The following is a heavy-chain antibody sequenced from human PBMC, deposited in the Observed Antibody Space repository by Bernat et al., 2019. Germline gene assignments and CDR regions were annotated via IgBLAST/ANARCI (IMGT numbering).Heavy chain of an antibody. CDR3: ARHRVVRGVIITLDY. Sequence: EVQLVQSGAEVKKPGESLKISCKGSGYSFTSYWIGWVRQMPGKGLEWMGIIYPGDSDTRYSPSFQSQINIAADKSISTAYLQWSSLKASDNAMYYWARHRVVRGVIITLDYWGQGTLVTVSS. CDR2: IYPGDSDT. J-gene: IGHJ4*02. V-gene: IGHV5-51*01. D-gene: IGHD3-10*01. CDR1: GYSFTSYW.